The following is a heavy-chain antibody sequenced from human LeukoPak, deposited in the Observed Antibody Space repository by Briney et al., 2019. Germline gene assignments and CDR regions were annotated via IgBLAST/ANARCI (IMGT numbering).Heavy chain of an antibody. J-gene: IGHJ6*02. CDR1: GFTFSSYE. D-gene: IGHD6-19*01. CDR2: ISSSGSTI. V-gene: IGHV3-48*03. Sequence: PSGGSLRLSCAASGFTFSSYEMNWVRQAPGKGLEWVSYISSSGSTIYYADSVKGRFTISRDNAKNSLYLQMNSLRAEDTAVYYCARDPPSSGWYDYYYDMDVWGQGTTVTVSS. CDR3: ARDPPSSGWYDYYYDMDV.